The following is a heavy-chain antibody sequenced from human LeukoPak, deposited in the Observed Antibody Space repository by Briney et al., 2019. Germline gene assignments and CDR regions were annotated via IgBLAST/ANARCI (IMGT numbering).Heavy chain of an antibody. CDR3: AREGVVVPAAWDYYYYMDV. D-gene: IGHD2-2*01. Sequence: PSETLSLTCTVSGGSISSYYWSWIRQPAGKGLEWIGRIYTSGSTNYNPSLKSRVTMSVDTSKNQFSLKLSSVTAADTAVYYCAREGVVVPAAWDYYYYMDVWGKGTTVTVSS. CDR2: IYTSGST. J-gene: IGHJ6*03. CDR1: GGSISSYY. V-gene: IGHV4-4*07.